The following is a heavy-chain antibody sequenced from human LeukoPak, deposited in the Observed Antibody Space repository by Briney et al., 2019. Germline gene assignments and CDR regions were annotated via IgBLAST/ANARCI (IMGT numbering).Heavy chain of an antibody. Sequence: PGGSLRLSCAASGFTFSSYSMNWVRQAPGKGLEWISALSGSGGSTDYADSVKGRFTISRDNSKSTLYLQMNSLRVEDTAVYHCAGGAGFYDSSGYSYDPIDYWGQGTLVTVSS. CDR2: LSGSGGST. CDR1: GFTFSSYS. D-gene: IGHD3-22*01. CDR3: AGGAGFYDSSGYSYDPIDY. J-gene: IGHJ4*02. V-gene: IGHV3-23*01.